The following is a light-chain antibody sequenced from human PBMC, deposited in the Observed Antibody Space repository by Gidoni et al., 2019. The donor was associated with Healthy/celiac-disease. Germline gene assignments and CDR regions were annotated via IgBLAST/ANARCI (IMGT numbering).Light chain of an antibody. Sequence: GDRVTITCQASQDISNYLNWYQQKPGKAPKLLIYDASNLETGVPSSFSGSGSGTDFTFTISSLQPEDIATYYCQQHDNLPFTWTFGQGTKVEIK. CDR2: DAS. CDR1: QDISNY. J-gene: IGKJ1*01. V-gene: IGKV1-33*01. CDR3: QQHDNLPFTWT.